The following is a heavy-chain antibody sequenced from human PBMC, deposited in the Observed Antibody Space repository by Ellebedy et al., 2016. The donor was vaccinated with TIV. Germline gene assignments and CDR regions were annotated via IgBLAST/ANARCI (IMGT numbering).Heavy chain of an antibody. J-gene: IGHJ4*02. CDR2: ISGSGGST. D-gene: IGHD3-10*01. CDR1: GFTFSSYA. Sequence: GGSLRLXXAASGFTFSSYAMNWVRQAPGKGLEWVSAISGSGGSTYYADSVKGRFTISRDNSKNTLYLQINSLRAEDTAVYYCASRSGSYPPKIDYWGQGTLVTVSS. V-gene: IGHV3-23*01. CDR3: ASRSGSYPPKIDY.